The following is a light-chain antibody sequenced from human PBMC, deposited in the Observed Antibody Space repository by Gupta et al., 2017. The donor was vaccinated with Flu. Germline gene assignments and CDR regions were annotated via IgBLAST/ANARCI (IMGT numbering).Light chain of an antibody. Sequence: QSALPQPASVSGSPGQSITIPCTGTSSDVGNYILVSWYQQHPGKAPKLLIYEGTKRPAGVSNRFSNSKSVNTASLTISGLQAEDEADYYCCSYAGGGTYVFGTGTTVTVL. J-gene: IGLJ1*01. V-gene: IGLV2-23*01. CDR1: SSDVGNYIL. CDR3: CSYAGGGTYV. CDR2: EGT.